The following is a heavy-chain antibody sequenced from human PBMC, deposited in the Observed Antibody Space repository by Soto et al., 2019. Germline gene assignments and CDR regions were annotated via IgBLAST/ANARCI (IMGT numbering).Heavy chain of an antibody. CDR1: GGSISVTSDY. D-gene: IGHD2-15*01. CDR2: FFYRGNT. CDR3: AREVVEGSSLWFDP. J-gene: IGHJ5*02. V-gene: IGHV4-39*02. Sequence: SETLSLTCSVSGGSISVTSDYWGWVRQPPGKGLEWIGSFFYRGNTYYNPSLKSRVVISVDTSKGQFSLRLTSVTASDTAVYYCAREVVEGSSLWFDPWGQGTLVTVSS.